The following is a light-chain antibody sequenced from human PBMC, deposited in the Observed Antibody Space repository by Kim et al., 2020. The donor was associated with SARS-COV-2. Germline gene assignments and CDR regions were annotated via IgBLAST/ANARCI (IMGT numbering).Light chain of an antibody. Sequence: VVLTQSPVTLSLSPGERATLSCRASQNVGIHLHWYQQKPGQAPRLLIYDASNRATGIPARFSGSRSGTDLTLTISSLEPEDFATYYCQQRTTWPVTFGGGTKVDIK. V-gene: IGKV3-11*01. CDR2: DAS. CDR3: QQRTTWPVT. J-gene: IGKJ4*01. CDR1: QNVGIH.